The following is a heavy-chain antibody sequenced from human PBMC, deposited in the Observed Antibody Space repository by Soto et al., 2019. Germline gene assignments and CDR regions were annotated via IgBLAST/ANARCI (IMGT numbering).Heavy chain of an antibody. CDR1: GYTFSSYD. CDR3: ATSSGGWYLY. Sequence: QVQLVQSGAEVKKPGASVKVSCKASGYTFSSYDINWVRQATVQGLEWMGWLNPNSGDTGYAQKFQGRVNLTRNTAINTAYIELRSLTSDDTAVYYCATSSGGWYLYWGQGTLVTVSS. J-gene: IGHJ4*02. V-gene: IGHV1-8*01. CDR2: LNPNSGDT. D-gene: IGHD6-19*01.